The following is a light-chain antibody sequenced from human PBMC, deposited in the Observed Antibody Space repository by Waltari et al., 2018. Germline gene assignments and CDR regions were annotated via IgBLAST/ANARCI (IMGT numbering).Light chain of an antibody. Sequence: DIQMTQSPSSLSASVGDIVTITCRASQSISTYLNWYQQKPGKAPKVLISAASSLKSGVPSRFSGSGSGTGFTLTINSLQPEDFATYYCQQSYDTPYTFGQGTKLEIK. CDR1: QSISTY. J-gene: IGKJ2*01. V-gene: IGKV1-39*01. CDR3: QQSYDTPYT. CDR2: AAS.